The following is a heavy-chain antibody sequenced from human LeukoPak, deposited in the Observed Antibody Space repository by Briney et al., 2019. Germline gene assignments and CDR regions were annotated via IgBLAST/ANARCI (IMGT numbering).Heavy chain of an antibody. CDR1: GFTFSSYS. J-gene: IGHJ4*02. D-gene: IGHD1-14*01. CDR3: ARDRRDTGGIDY. CDR2: ISSSSSYI. V-gene: IGHV3-21*04. Sequence: PGGSLRLSCAASGFTFSSYSMNWVRQAPGKGLEWVSSISSSSSYIYYADSVKGRFTISRDNAKNSLYLQMNSLRAEDTAVYYCARDRRDTGGIDYWGQGTLVTVSS.